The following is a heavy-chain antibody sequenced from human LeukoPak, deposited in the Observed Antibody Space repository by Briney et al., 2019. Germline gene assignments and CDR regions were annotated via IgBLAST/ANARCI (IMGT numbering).Heavy chain of an antibody. CDR3: ARVDSSPHYFDY. J-gene: IGHJ4*02. D-gene: IGHD3-22*01. Sequence: SETLSLTCADSGGSISSGDYYWRWIRQPPGKGLEWIGYIYYSGSTYYNPSLKSRVTISVDTSKNQFSLKLSSVTAADTAVYYCARVDSSPHYFDYWGQGTLVTVSS. CDR1: GGSISSGDYY. V-gene: IGHV4-30-4*01. CDR2: IYYSGST.